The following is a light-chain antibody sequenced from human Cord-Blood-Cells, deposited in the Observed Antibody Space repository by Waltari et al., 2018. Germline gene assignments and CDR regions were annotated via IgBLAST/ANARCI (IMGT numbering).Light chain of an antibody. V-gene: IGKV1-5*01. J-gene: IGKJ2*01. CDR3: QQYNSYYT. CDR2: DAS. CDR1: QSISIR. Sequence: DIQMTQSPSTLSAYVGDRVTITCRASQSISIRLAWYQQKPGKAPKPLIYDASSVESGVPSRFSGSGSGTEFTLTISSLQPDDFATYYFQQYNSYYTFGQGTKLEIK.